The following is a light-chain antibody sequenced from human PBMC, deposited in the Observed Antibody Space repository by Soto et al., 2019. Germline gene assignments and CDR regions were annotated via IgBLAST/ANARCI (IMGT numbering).Light chain of an antibody. CDR3: CSYANNYTFI. V-gene: IGLV2-11*01. CDR2: DVT. J-gene: IGLJ2*01. CDR1: SSDVGTYDY. Sequence: QSALTQPRSVSGSPGQSVAVSCTGTSSDVGTYDYVSWYQHHPGKAPKLLVYDVTKRPSGVPDRYSGSKSGNTASLTISGLQSEDEADYYCCSYANNYTFIFGGGTKLTVL.